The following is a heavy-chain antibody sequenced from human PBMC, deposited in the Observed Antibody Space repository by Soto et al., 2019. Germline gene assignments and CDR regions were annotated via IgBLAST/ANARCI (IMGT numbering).Heavy chain of an antibody. V-gene: IGHV1-2*02. CDR2: INPNSGGT. CDR1: GYTFTGYY. D-gene: IGHD3-3*01. J-gene: IGHJ6*02. CDR3: AREEHTIFGGYYGMGV. Sequence: ASVKVSCKASGYTFTGYYMHWVRQAPGQGLEWMGWINPNSGGTNYAQKFQGRVTMTRDTSISTAYMELSRLRSDDTAVYYCAREEHTIFGGYYGMGVWGQGTTVTVSS.